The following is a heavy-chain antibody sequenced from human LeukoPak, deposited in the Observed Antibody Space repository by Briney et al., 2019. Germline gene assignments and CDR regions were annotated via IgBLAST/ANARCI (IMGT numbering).Heavy chain of an antibody. D-gene: IGHD3-3*01. Sequence: PGGSLRLSCAASGFTFSSYEMNWVRQAPGKGLEWVSYISSSGSTIYYADSVKGRFTISRDNSKNTLYLQMNSLRAEDTAVYYCAKDRVVIIPYYFDYWGQGTLVTVSS. J-gene: IGHJ4*02. CDR1: GFTFSSYE. CDR2: ISSSGSTI. V-gene: IGHV3-48*03. CDR3: AKDRVVIIPYYFDY.